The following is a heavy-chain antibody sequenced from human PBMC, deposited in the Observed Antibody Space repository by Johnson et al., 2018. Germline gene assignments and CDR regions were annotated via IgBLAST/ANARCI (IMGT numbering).Heavy chain of an antibody. Sequence: QVQLVQSGAEVKKPGASVKVSCKASGYTFTSYYMHWVRQAPGQGLEWMGIINPSGGSTSYAQKFQGRVTMTRDTSTSTVYMELSSLRSEDTAVYYCAKDFYYGSGSHDYYYYYMDVWGKGTTVTVSS. V-gene: IGHV1-46*01. CDR1: GYTFTSYY. CDR3: AKDFYYGSGSHDYYYYYMDV. CDR2: INPSGGST. J-gene: IGHJ6*03. D-gene: IGHD3-10*01.